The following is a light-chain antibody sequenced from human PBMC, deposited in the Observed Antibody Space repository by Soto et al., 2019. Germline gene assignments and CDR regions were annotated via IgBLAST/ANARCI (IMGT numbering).Light chain of an antibody. V-gene: IGKV3-20*01. CDR2: GAS. Sequence: EIVLTQSPGTLSLSPGERATLSCRASQSVSSNYLAWYQQKRGQAPRLLIYGASSRATGIPTRFSGSGSGTVFNLTISRLEPEDFAVYYCKQYDTSPRTFGQGTKVEI. J-gene: IGKJ1*01. CDR3: KQYDTSPRT. CDR1: QSVSSNY.